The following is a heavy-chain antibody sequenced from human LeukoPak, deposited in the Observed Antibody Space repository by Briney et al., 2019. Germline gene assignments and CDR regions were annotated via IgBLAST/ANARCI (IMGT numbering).Heavy chain of an antibody. CDR1: GFTVSTNF. V-gene: IGHV3-53*01. D-gene: IGHD6-6*01. CDR2: NYADGGT. Sequence: PGGSLRLSCAVSGFTVSTNFMSWVRQAPGKGPEWVSINYADGGTKYADSVKGRFTISRDTSKNTFSLQMNNLRAEDTAVYYCARLASRSYWGQGTLVAVSS. J-gene: IGHJ4*02. CDR3: ARLASRSY.